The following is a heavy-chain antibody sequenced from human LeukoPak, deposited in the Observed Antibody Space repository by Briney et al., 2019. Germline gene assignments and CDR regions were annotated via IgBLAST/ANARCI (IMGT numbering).Heavy chain of an antibody. CDR3: AKDHYYDSSGYLDY. V-gene: IGHV3-9*01. J-gene: IGHJ4*02. CDR1: GFTFDDYA. D-gene: IGHD3-22*01. Sequence: GRSLRLSCAASGFTFDDYAMHWVRQAPGKGLEWVSGISWNSGSIGYADSVKGRFTISRDNAKNSLYLQMSSLRAEDTALYYCAKDHYYDSSGYLDYWGQGTLVTVSS. CDR2: ISWNSGSI.